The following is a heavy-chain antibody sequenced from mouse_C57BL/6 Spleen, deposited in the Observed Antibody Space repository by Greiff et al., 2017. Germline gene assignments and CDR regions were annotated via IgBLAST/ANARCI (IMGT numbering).Heavy chain of an antibody. Sequence: QVQLQQSGAELVKPGASVKISCKASGYAFSSYWMNWVKQRPGKGLEWIGQLYPGDGDTNYNGKFKGKATLTADKSSSTAYMQLSSLTSEDSAVYFCAREDGNYVLDYWGQGTTLTVSS. CDR1: GYAFSSYW. D-gene: IGHD2-1*01. J-gene: IGHJ2*01. CDR2: LYPGDGDT. V-gene: IGHV1-80*01. CDR3: AREDGNYVLDY.